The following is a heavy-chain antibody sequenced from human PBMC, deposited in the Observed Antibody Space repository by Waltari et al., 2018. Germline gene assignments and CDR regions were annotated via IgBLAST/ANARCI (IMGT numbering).Heavy chain of an antibody. Sequence: DVHLVQSGGGVEQPGGSLRLSCEASGFTFKDHSMPWVRQAPGKGLEWVYHINWNGDSTNYADSVKGRFTIARDNSKNSLYLQMTSLRAEDTAFYYCVKGVGGSWYVGYYFEYWGQGALVTVSS. D-gene: IGHD6-13*01. J-gene: IGHJ4*02. CDR3: VKGVGGSWYVGYYFEY. CDR1: GFTFKDHS. CDR2: INWNGDST. V-gene: IGHV3-43*01.